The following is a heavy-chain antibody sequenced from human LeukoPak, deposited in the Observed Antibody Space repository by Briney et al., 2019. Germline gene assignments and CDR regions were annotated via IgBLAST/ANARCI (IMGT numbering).Heavy chain of an antibody. D-gene: IGHD3-22*01. V-gene: IGHV1-2*02. Sequence: ASVKVSCKASGYTFTGYYMHWVRQAPGQGLEWMGWINPNSGGTNYAQKFQGRVTTTRDTSISTAYMELSRLRSDDTAVYYCASLYDYYYDSSGHDAFDIWGQGTMVTVSS. J-gene: IGHJ3*02. CDR3: ASLYDYYYDSSGHDAFDI. CDR2: INPNSGGT. CDR1: GYTFTGYY.